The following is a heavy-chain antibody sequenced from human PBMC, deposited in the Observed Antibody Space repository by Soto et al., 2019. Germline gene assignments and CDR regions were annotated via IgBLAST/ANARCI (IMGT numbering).Heavy chain of an antibody. CDR3: ARESEDLTSNFDY. J-gene: IGHJ4*02. CDR1: GFTFTRYS. V-gene: IGHV3-21*01. Sequence: GGSLRLSCAASGFTFTRYSMNWVRQAPGKGLEWASSISSTTNYIYYADSMKGRFTVSRDNAKNSVYLEMNSLSAEDTALYYCARESEDLTSNFDYWGQGTLVTVSS. CDR2: ISSTTNYI.